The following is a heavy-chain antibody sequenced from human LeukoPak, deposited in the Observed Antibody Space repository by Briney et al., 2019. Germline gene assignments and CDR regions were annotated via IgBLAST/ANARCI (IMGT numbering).Heavy chain of an antibody. Sequence: SETLSLTCTVSGGSISSYYWSWIRQPPGKGLEWIGSIYYSGSTYYNPSLKSRVTISVDTSKNQFSLKLSSVTAADTAVYYCARHQDSWRMAVGFGYWGQGTLVTVSS. V-gene: IGHV4-59*05. CDR2: IYYSGST. CDR3: ARHQDSWRMAVGFGY. D-gene: IGHD6-19*01. J-gene: IGHJ4*02. CDR1: GGSISSYY.